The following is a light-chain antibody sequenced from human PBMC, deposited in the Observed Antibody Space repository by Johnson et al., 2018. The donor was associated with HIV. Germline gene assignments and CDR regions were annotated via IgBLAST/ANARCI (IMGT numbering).Light chain of an antibody. CDR3: GTWDSSLSAYV. CDR1: SSNIGNNS. Sequence: QFVLTQPPSVSAAPGQKVTISCSGSSSNIGNNSVSWYQQLPGTAPKLLIYVNNKRPSGISDRFSGSKSAKSAPLGITALQTGDEADYYCGTWDSSLSAYVFGTGTKVTVL. CDR2: VNN. J-gene: IGLJ1*01. V-gene: IGLV1-51*01.